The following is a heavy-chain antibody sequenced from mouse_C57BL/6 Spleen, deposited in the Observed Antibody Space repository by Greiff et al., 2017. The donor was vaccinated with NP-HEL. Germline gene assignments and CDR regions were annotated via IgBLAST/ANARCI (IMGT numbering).Heavy chain of an antibody. D-gene: IGHD1-1*01. CDR2: ISSGGRYT. V-gene: IGHV5-6*01. J-gene: IGHJ1*03. CDR1: GFTFSSYG. Sequence: EVQGVESGGDLVKPGGSLKLSCAASGFTFSSYGMSWVRQTPDKRLEWVATISSGGRYTYYPDSVKGRFTISRDNAKNTLYLQMSSLKSEDTAMYYCARPSITTVVPYWYFDVWGTGTTVTVSS. CDR3: ARPSITTVVPYWYFDV.